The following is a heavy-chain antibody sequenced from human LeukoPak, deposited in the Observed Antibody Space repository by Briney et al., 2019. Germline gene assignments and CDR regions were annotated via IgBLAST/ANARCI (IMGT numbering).Heavy chain of an antibody. CDR1: GGSFSGHY. Sequence: SETLSLTCAVYGGSFSGHYWSWIRQPPGKGLEWIGEINHSGSTNYNPSLKSRVTISVDTSKNQFSLKLSSVTAADTAVYYCARGLEDFWSGYYLHWGQGTLVTVSS. D-gene: IGHD3-3*01. V-gene: IGHV4-34*01. J-gene: IGHJ4*02. CDR3: ARGLEDFWSGYYLH. CDR2: INHSGST.